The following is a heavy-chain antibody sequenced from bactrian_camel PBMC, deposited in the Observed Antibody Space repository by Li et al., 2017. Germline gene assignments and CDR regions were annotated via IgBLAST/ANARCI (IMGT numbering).Heavy chain of an antibody. CDR2: IDTAGAP. D-gene: IGHD7*01. J-gene: IGHJ4*01. Sequence: HVQLVESGGDSVQAGGSLRLSCTVSTYPRGMYIGYCLAWFRRIPGKEREGVAAIDTAGAPTYTYAVAGRFTISKDNVKNTLYLHMNDLKSEDTAMYYCAADNVNLQLARHYSYWGQGTQVTVS. V-gene: IGHV3S1*01. CDR3: AADNVNLQLARHYSY. CDR1: TYPRGMYIGYC.